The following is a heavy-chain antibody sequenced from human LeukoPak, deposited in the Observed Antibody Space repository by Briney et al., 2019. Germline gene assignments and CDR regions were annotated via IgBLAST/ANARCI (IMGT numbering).Heavy chain of an antibody. CDR1: GFTFRSYS. V-gene: IGHV3-48*01. CDR2: ISSRSSTI. D-gene: IGHD1-1*01. Sequence: GGSLRLSCAASGFTFRSYSMNWVRQAPGKGLEWASYISSRSSTIYYADSVRGRFTISRDNAKNSLFLQMNSLRAEDTAVYYCARALNLLDPVTLDYWGQGTLVTVSS. CDR3: ARALNLLDPVTLDY. J-gene: IGHJ4*02.